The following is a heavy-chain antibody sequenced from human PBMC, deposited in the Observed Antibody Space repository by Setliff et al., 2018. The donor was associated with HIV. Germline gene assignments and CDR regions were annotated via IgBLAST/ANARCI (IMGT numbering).Heavy chain of an antibody. CDR1: EYTFTTYA. Sequence: RASVKVSCKASEYTFTTYAMHWVRQAPGQRLEWMGWINVGNGNTKYSQKFQGRLTMTRDTSASTVYMELNSLKSEDTALYYCAREPHPLLFFGPPDYDTGLDVWGQGTTVTVSS. D-gene: IGHD3-10*01. J-gene: IGHJ6*02. V-gene: IGHV1-3*01. CDR2: INVGNGNT. CDR3: AREPHPLLFFGPPDYDTGLDV.